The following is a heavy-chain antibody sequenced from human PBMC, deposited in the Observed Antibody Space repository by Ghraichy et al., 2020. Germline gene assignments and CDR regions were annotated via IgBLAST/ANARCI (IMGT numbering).Heavy chain of an antibody. CDR1: GFTFSAYS. CDR3: ARDSGYYARRSALDL. CDR2: ISDSNGFI. V-gene: IGHV3-48*02. Sequence: ETLSLTCAASGFTFSAYSMNWVRQAPGKGPEWVSYISDSNGFIYYADSVRGRFTISRDNAKNSLYLQMNSLRDDDTAVYYCARDSGYYARRSALDLWGQGTMVSDSS. D-gene: IGHD3-22*01. J-gene: IGHJ3*01.